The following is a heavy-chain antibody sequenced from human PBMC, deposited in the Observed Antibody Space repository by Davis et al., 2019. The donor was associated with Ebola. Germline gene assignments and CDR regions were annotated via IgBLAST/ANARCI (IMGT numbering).Heavy chain of an antibody. Sequence: PGGSLRLSCTVSGGSISSSSYYWGWIRQPPGKGLEWIGSIYYSGSTNYNPSLKSRVTISVDTSKNQFALKLSSVTAADTAVYYCARDYSSGWSDPWGQGTLVTVSS. D-gene: IGHD6-19*01. CDR2: IYYSGST. CDR1: GGSISSSSYY. J-gene: IGHJ5*02. CDR3: ARDYSSGWSDP. V-gene: IGHV4-39*06.